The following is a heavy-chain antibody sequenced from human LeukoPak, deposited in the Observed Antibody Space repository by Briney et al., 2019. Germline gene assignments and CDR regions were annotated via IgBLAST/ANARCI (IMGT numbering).Heavy chain of an antibody. D-gene: IGHD3-22*01. Sequence: GGSLRLSCAASGFTFSSYAMSWVRQAPGQGLEWVSAISGSGGSTYYADSVKGRFTISGDNSKNTLYLQMNSLRAEDTAVYYCAKVENYYDSSGYTDYWGQGTLVTVSS. V-gene: IGHV3-23*01. CDR2: ISGSGGST. CDR1: GFTFSSYA. CDR3: AKVENYYDSSGYTDY. J-gene: IGHJ4*02.